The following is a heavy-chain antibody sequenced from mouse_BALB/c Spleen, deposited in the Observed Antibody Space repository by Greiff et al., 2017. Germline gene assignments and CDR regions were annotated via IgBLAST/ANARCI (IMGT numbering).Heavy chain of an antibody. Sequence: EVNLVESGGGLVKPGGSLKLSCAASGFAFSSYDMSWVRQTPEKRLEWVAYISSGGGSTYYPDTVKGRFTISSDNAKNTLYLQMSSLKSEDTAMYYCARDYPFAYWGQGTLVTVSA. V-gene: IGHV5-12-1*01. D-gene: IGHD2-4*01. J-gene: IGHJ3*01. CDR3: ARDYPFAY. CDR2: ISSGGGST. CDR1: GFAFSSYD.